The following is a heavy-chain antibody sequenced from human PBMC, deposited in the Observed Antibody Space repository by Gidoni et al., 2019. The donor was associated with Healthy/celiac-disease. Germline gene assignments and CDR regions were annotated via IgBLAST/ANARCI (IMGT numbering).Heavy chain of an antibody. CDR2: IWYDGSNK. CDR3: ARAIEYSSTPPFDY. V-gene: IGHV3-33*08. D-gene: IGHD6-6*01. Sequence: QVQLVESGGGVVQPGRSLRLSCAASGFTFSSYGMHWVRQAPGKGLEWVAVIWYDGSNKYYADSVKGRFTISRDNSKNTLYLQMNSLRAEDTAVYYCARAIEYSSTPPFDYWGQGTLVTVSS. J-gene: IGHJ4*02. CDR1: GFTFSSYG.